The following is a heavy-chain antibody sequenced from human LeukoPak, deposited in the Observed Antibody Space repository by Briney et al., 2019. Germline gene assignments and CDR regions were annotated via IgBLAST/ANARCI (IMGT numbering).Heavy chain of an antibody. D-gene: IGHD2-2*01. J-gene: IGHJ5*02. V-gene: IGHV3-64*01. CDR1: GFTFSSYA. CDR2: ISSNGGST. CDR3: ARGALGYCSSTSCFATQFGA. Sequence: GRSLRLSCAASGFTFSSYAMHWVRQAPGKGLEYVSAISSNGGSTYYANSVKGRFTISRDNSKNALYLQMGSLRAEDMAVYYCARGALGYCSSTSCFATQFGAWGQGTLVTVSS.